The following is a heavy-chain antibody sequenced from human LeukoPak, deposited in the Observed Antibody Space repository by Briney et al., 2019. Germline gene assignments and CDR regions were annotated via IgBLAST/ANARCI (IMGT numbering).Heavy chain of an antibody. CDR1: RFTFSSYA. CDR2: ISGSGDVT. J-gene: IGHJ4*02. D-gene: IGHD3-22*01. Sequence: GGSLRLSCTASRFTFSSYAMSWVRQAPGKGLEWVSSISGSGDVTYYVDSVKGRFTISRDNSKNTLYLQMNSLRAEDTALYYCARARNDYDSNGFSFLDYWGQGTLVTVSS. CDR3: ARARNDYDSNGFSFLDY. V-gene: IGHV3-23*01.